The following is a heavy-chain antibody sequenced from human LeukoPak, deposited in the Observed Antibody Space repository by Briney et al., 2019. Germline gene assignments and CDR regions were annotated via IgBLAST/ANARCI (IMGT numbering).Heavy chain of an antibody. CDR1: GFTFSRYG. CDR3: AKGSYYYDSSGFDY. CDR2: ISSDGTNK. V-gene: IGHV3-30*18. D-gene: IGHD3-22*01. Sequence: GGSLRLSCAASGFTFSRYGMYWVRQAPGKGLEWVAVISSDGTNKYYADSVKGRFTISRDNSKNTLYLQMNSLRAEDTAVYYCAKGSYYYDSSGFDYWGQGTLVTVSS. J-gene: IGHJ4*02.